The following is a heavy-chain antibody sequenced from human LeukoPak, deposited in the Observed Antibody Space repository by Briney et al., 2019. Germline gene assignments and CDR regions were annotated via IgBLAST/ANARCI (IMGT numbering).Heavy chain of an antibody. CDR1: GYSFTNYW. CDR3: ARLMYYYGSGSYSLDY. Sequence: GNSLKISCKGSGYSFTNYWLGWVRHMPGTGLDGMGHLYPGDSDTTYSPSFQGQVTISSDKSISTAYLQWSSLKASDTAMYYCARLMYYYGSGSYSLDYWGQGTLVTVSS. CDR2: LYPGDSDT. J-gene: IGHJ4*02. V-gene: IGHV5-51*01. D-gene: IGHD3-10*01.